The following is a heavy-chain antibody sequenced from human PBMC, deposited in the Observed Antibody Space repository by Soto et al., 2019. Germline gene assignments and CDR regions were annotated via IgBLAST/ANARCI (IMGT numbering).Heavy chain of an antibody. CDR1: KFTFRSYS. CDR3: ARDALLYRRYNWNDGGGRPLCYYRDV. V-gene: IGHV3-21*01. D-gene: IGHD1-20*01. J-gene: IGHJ6*03. Sequence: PGGSLRLSYAPPKFTFRSYSMNWVRQPQGKSLEWLSSISSSNSTISYADSVKGRFTISTHNAKNSLYLQMNSLRAEETAVSYCARDALLYRRYNWNDGGGRPLCYYRDVLGKGTKVTV. CDR2: ISSSNSTI.